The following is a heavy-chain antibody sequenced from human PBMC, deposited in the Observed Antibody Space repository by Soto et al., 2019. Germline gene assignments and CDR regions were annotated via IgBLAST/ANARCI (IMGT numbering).Heavy chain of an antibody. Sequence: SETLSLTCTVSGGSISSSSYYWGWIRQPPGKGLEWIGSIYYSGSTYYNPSLKSRVTISVDTSKNQFSLKPSSVTAADTAVYYCARGADPSQLPPFDSWGQGTLVTVSS. V-gene: IGHV4-39*01. CDR1: GGSISSSSYY. CDR3: ARGADPSQLPPFDS. D-gene: IGHD1-7*01. CDR2: IYYSGST. J-gene: IGHJ4*02.